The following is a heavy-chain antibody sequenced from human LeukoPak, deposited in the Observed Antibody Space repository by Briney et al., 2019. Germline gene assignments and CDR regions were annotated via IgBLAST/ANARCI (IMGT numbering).Heavy chain of an antibody. V-gene: IGHV1-2*02. J-gene: IGHJ4*02. CDR1: GYTFTGYY. CDR3: ARGVRGYYDSSGYYYDY. D-gene: IGHD3-22*01. Sequence: ASVKVSCKASGYTFTGYYMHWVRQAPGQGLEWMGWINPNSGGTNYAQKFQGRVTMTRDTSISTAYMELSRLRSDDTAVYYCARGVRGYYDSSGYYYDYWGQGTLVTVSS. CDR2: INPNSGGT.